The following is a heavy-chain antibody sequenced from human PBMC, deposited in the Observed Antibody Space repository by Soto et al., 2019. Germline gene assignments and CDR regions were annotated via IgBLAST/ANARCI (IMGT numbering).Heavy chain of an antibody. CDR3: ARMARGLTAKGGRFDY. J-gene: IGHJ4*02. D-gene: IGHD3-9*01. CDR2: INHSGST. Sequence: PSETLSLTCAVYGGSFSGYYWSWIRQPPGKGLEWIGEINHSGSTNYNPSLKSRVTISVDTSKNQFSLKLSSVTAADTAVYYCARMARGLTAKGGRFDYWGQGTLVTVSS. CDR1: GGSFSGYY. V-gene: IGHV4-34*01.